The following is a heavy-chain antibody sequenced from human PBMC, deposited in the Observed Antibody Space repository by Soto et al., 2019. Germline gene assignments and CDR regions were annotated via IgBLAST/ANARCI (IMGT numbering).Heavy chain of an antibody. CDR3: ARHLMHPDYFDY. V-gene: IGHV4-39*01. Sequence: PSETLSLTCTISCDSSSSQSSSWGWIRQSPGKGLEWIASISVAGTARSNPSLRDRVTLSIDTSQSHLSLRLTSVTAADTGLYFCARHLMHPDYFDYWGRGALVTVSS. J-gene: IGHJ4*02. CDR2: ISVAGTA. CDR1: CDSSSSQSSS.